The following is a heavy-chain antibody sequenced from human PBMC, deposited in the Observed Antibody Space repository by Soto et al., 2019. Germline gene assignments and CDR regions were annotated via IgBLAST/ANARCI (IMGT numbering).Heavy chain of an antibody. CDR1: GGSINSPIW. CDR2: IYHNGNT. V-gene: IGHV4-4*02. J-gene: IGHJ6*02. Sequence: PSETLSLTCTVFGGSINSPIWWSWVRQPPDKGLEWIGEIYHNGNTNYNPSLKSRVTTSVDKSKNQFSLKLSSVTAADTAVYYCARDPRITIFGVVTNYGMDVWGQGTTVTVSS. D-gene: IGHD3-3*01. CDR3: ARDPRITIFGVVTNYGMDV.